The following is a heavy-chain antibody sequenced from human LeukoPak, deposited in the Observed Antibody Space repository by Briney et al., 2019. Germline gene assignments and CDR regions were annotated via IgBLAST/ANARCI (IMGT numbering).Heavy chain of an antibody. D-gene: IGHD3-22*01. J-gene: IGHJ4*02. CDR1: GDSISGYY. V-gene: IGHV4-59*08. CDR3: ARLRNRYDTSGYYPFDY. Sequence: SETLSLTCSASGDSISGYYWSWIRQPPGKGLEWIGYIYYSGSTNYNPSLKSRVTMSVDTSKNQFSLKVNSVTAADTAVYYCARLRNRYDTSGYYPFDYWGQGTLVTVSS. CDR2: IYYSGST.